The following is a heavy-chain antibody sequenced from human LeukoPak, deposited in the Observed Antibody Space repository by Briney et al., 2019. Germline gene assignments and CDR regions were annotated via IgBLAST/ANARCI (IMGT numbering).Heavy chain of an antibody. CDR3: ARVSRWWRAFDI. V-gene: IGHV4-34*01. CDR2: INHSGST. D-gene: IGHD2-15*01. J-gene: IGHJ3*02. CDR1: GGSISSGGYS. Sequence: SETLSLTCAVSGGSISSGGYSWSWIRQPPGKGLEWIGEINHSGSTNYNPSLKSRVTISVDTSKNQFSLKLSSVTAADTAVYYCARVSRWWRAFDIWGQGTMVTVSS.